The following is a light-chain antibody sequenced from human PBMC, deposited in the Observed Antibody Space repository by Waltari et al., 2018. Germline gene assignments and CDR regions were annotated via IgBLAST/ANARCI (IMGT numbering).Light chain of an antibody. CDR2: GNS. CDR1: RPHIRPRSA. J-gene: IGLJ2*01. V-gene: IGLV1-40*01. CDR3: QSYDSSLSGLVV. Sequence: YVLTQPPPVSGAPGERVNLYRTGRRPHIRPRSAVPGYQQLPGTAPKLLLYGNSKRPSGVPDRFSGSKSGISASLAITGLQAEDEADYYCQSYDSSLSGLVVFGGGTKLTVL.